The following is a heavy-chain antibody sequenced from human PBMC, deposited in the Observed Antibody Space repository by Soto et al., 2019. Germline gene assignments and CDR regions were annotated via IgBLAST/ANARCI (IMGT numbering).Heavy chain of an antibody. J-gene: IGHJ3*02. V-gene: IGHV1-3*01. D-gene: IGHD2-15*01. CDR3: ARDIVVVVAARSGAFDI. CDR2: INAGNGNT. CDR1: GYTFTSYA. Sequence: QVQLVQSGAEVKKPGASVKVSCKASGYTFTSYAMHWLRQAPGQRLEWMGWINAGNGNTKYSQKFQGRVTITRDTSASTAYMELSSLRSEDTAVYYCARDIVVVVAARSGAFDIWGQGTMVTVSS.